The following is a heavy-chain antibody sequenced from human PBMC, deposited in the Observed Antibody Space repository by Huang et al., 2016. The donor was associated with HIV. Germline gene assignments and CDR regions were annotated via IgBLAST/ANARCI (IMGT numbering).Heavy chain of an antibody. CDR2: VSPYNTKT. D-gene: IGHD2-2*01. Sequence: QVQLMQSGPEVKKPGASVKVSCKASGYSFTTYGHNWVRQAPGHGLAWMGWVSPYNTKTDYTEKFQGRGTMTRDRSTTTAYMELRSLRSDDTAVYYCATDYYANFDYWGQGTLVTISS. V-gene: IGHV1-18*04. CDR1: GYSFTTYG. J-gene: IGHJ4*02. CDR3: ATDYYANFDY.